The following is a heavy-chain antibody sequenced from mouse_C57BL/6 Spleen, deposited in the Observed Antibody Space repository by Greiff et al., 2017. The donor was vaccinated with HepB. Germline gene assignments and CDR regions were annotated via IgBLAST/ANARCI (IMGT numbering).Heavy chain of an antibody. CDR2: TNPTNGRT. V-gene: IGHV1S81*02. Sequence: VKLVESGAELVKAGASVKMSCKASGYTFTSYWMHWVKQRLGQGLEWFAETNPTNGRTYYNEKFKSKATLTVDKSSSTAYMLLSGPTFEDSAVYYCARSKKIVATYFDYWGQGSTLTVSS. J-gene: IGHJ2*01. CDR3: ARSKKIVATYFDY. CDR1: GYTFTSYW. D-gene: IGHD1-1*01.